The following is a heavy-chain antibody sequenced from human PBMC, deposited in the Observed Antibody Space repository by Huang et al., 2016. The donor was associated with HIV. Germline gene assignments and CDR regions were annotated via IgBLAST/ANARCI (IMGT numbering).Heavy chain of an antibody. Sequence: EEQLVESGGGLVQPGGSLRLSCAASGFSFSSCNMNWVRQAPGKGLDGRSYISETGSVITYADSVKGRFTVSRDNAKNSLYLQMDSLRAEDTAVYYCARGYSSSWLYNWGQGTLVTVSS. J-gene: IGHJ4*02. V-gene: IGHV3-48*01. D-gene: IGHD6-13*01. CDR3: ARGYSSSWLYN. CDR1: GFSFSSCN. CDR2: ISETGSVI.